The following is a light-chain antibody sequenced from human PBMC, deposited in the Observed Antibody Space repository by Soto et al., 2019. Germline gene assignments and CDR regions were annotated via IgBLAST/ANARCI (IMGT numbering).Light chain of an antibody. J-gene: IGKJ1*01. CDR1: QSISSW. Sequence: DIQMTQSPSTLSASVGDRVTITCRASQSISSWLAWYQQKPGKAPKLLISKASNLESGVPSRFSGSGSGTEFTLTISGLQPDDFATYYCQQSHSIPWTFGQGTKVDIK. V-gene: IGKV1-5*03. CDR2: KAS. CDR3: QQSHSIPWT.